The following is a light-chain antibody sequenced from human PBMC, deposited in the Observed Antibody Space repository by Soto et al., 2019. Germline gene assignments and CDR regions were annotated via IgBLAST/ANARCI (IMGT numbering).Light chain of an antibody. J-gene: IGKJ4*01. CDR2: DAS. Sequence: EIVLTQSPATLSLSPGERATLSCRASQSVGYHLAWYQQKPGQAPRLLIYDASNRATGIPARFSGSGSGTDFTLAISSLEPEDFATYYCQQSFSKLLTFGGGTKVDLK. CDR3: QQSFSKLLT. V-gene: IGKV3-11*01. CDR1: QSVGYH.